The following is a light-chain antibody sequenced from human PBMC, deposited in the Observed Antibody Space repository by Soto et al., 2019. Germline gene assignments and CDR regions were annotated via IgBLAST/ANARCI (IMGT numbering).Light chain of an antibody. J-gene: IGKJ1*01. CDR1: QSVTPY. Sequence: DIQMTQSPSSLSASVGDRVTITCRASQSVTPYLNWYQHKPGKAPNLLIYTASTLHSGVPSRFSDSGSATHFTLTISNLQPEDFATYYCQQTYSTPLTFGQGTTVEIK. V-gene: IGKV1-39*01. CDR3: QQTYSTPLT. CDR2: TAS.